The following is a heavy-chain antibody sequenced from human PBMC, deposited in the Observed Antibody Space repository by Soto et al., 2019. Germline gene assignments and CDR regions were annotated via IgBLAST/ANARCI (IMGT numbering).Heavy chain of an antibody. CDR2: IYWDDDK. CDR1: GFSLNTAGVC. Sequence: QITLKESGPTVVKPTQTLTLTCSLSGFSLNTAGVCVGWIRQPPGKALEWLAVIYWDDDKSWNPSLRDRLTINRDASDDQVVLTVTNMDPVDTGTYYCARRRGGLGGGWTTPYFDYWGQGTLVTVSS. V-gene: IGHV2-5*02. J-gene: IGHJ4*02. D-gene: IGHD6-19*01. CDR3: ARRRGGLGGGWTTPYFDY.